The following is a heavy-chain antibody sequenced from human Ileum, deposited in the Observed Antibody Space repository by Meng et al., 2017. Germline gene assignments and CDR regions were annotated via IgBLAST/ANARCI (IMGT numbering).Heavy chain of an antibody. CDR2: IHHSGRT. J-gene: IGHJ4*02. Sequence: QVQLNQWGAGLLKPSETLPLTCAVFGGQFNEYYWSWVRQSPGKGLEWIGQIHHSGRTNYKSSLERRVTISVDTSKSQFSLKLTSVTAADTAMYYCVRGPARETHDFDYWGQGALVTVSS. CDR3: VRGPARETHDFDY. D-gene: IGHD1-26*01. CDR1: GGQFNEYY. V-gene: IGHV4-34*01.